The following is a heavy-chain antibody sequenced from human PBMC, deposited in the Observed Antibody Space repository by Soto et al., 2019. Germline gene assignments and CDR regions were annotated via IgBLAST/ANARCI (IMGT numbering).Heavy chain of an antibody. D-gene: IGHD3-10*01. CDR2: ISAYNGNT. CDR1: GYTFTSYG. J-gene: IGHJ4*02. V-gene: IGHV1-18*01. Sequence: QVQLVQSGAEVKKPGASVKVSCKPSGYTFTSYGITWVRQAPGQGLDGMGLISAYNGNTNYAQKFQGRLTMTTDTSTSTAYMELRSRGSDDTSVYYCASGWFGEFVYQFDYWGQGTLVTVSS. CDR3: ASGWFGEFVYQFDY.